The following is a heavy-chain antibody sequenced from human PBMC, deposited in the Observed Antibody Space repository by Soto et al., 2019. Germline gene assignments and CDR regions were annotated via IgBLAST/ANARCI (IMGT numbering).Heavy chain of an antibody. CDR3: ARVMVRGIVVVPAAMNWFDP. CDR1: GGSFSGYY. V-gene: IGHV4-34*01. D-gene: IGHD2-2*01. CDR2: INHSGST. Sequence: PSETLSLTCAVYGGSFSGYYWSWIRQPPGKGLEWIGEINHSGSTNYNPSLKSRVTISVDTSKNQFSLKLSSVTAADTAMYYCARVMVRGIVVVPAAMNWFDPWGQGTLVTVSS. J-gene: IGHJ5*02.